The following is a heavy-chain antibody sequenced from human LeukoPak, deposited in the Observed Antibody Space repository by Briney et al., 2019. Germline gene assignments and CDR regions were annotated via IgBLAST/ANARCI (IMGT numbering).Heavy chain of an antibody. CDR3: ARSDSNDAFDI. J-gene: IGHJ3*02. V-gene: IGHV4-59*01. CDR1: GGSISSYY. D-gene: IGHD3-22*01. CDR2: IYYSGST. Sequence: SETLSLTCTVSGGSISSYYWSWIRQPPAKGLEWIGYIYYSGSTNYNPSLKSRVTISVDTSKNQFSLKLSSVTAADTAVYYCARSDSNDAFDIWGQGTMVTVSS.